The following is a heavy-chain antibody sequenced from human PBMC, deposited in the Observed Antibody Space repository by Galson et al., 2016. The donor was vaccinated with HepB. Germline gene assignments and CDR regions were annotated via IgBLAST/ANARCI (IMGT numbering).Heavy chain of an antibody. CDR1: GYNFITYW. Sequence: QSGAEVKKPGESLRISCKVSGYNFITYWINWVRHMPGKGLVWMGRIDPSDSYATYGPSFQGHVTFSVDKSTSTVFLQWNSLRASDTAIYFCARPNTLGGLDIWGRGTMVTVSS. CDR3: ARPNTLGGLDI. D-gene: IGHD2-2*02. V-gene: IGHV5-10-1*01. CDR2: IDPSDSYA. J-gene: IGHJ3*02.